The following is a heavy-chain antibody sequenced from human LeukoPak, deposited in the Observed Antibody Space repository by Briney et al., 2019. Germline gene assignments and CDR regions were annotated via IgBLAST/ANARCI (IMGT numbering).Heavy chain of an antibody. D-gene: IGHD3-16*01. CDR2: TYYRSKWYN. Sequence: SQTLSLTCAISGDSVSSNSAAWNWIRQSPSRGLECLVRTYYRSKWYNDYAVSVKSRITINPDTSKNTFYMQMNSVTDEDTAVYYRASVATITLGIFDYWGQGTLVAVSS. V-gene: IGHV6-1*01. CDR3: ASVATITLGIFDY. J-gene: IGHJ4*02. CDR1: GDSVSSNSAA.